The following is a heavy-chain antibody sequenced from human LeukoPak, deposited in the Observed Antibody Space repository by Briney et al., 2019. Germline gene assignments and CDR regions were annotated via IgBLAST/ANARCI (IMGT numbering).Heavy chain of an antibody. V-gene: IGHV3-74*01. CDR1: GFTFSNYW. CDR3: VRDLQRHYLGVAVAGRRRWFDP. CDR2: INSDGSST. D-gene: IGHD6-13*01. J-gene: IGHJ5*02. Sequence: GGSLRLSCAASGFTFSNYWMHWVPQAPGKGLVWVSRINSDGSSTNYAESVKGRFTISRDNAKNTLYLQMNSLRAEDTAIYYCVRDLQRHYLGVAVAGRRRWFDPWGQGTLVTVSS.